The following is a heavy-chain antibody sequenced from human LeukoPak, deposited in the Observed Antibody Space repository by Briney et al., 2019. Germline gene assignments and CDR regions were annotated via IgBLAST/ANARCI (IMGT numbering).Heavy chain of an antibody. CDR3: ARGGSYYPDY. CDR2: IWYDGSNK. V-gene: IGHV3-33*01. D-gene: IGHD3-10*01. Sequence: GRSLRLSCAASGFTFSNFGIHGVRQAPGKGLEWVAFIWYDGSNKFYADSVKGRFTISRDNSKNTLYLQMNSLRADDTAVYYCARGGSYYPDYWGQGTLVTVSS. CDR1: GFTFSNFG. J-gene: IGHJ4*02.